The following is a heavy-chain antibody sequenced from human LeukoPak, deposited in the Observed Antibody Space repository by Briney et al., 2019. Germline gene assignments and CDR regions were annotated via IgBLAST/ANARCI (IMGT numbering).Heavy chain of an antibody. D-gene: IGHD3-22*01. V-gene: IGHV3-23*01. CDR2: ISGSGGST. CDR1: GFTFSSYA. Sequence: PGGSLRLSCAASGFTFSSYAMSWVRQAPGQGLEWVSAISGSGGSTYYADSVKGRFTISRDNSKNTLYLQMNSLRAEDTAVYYCAKDQKEAYYYDSSGYYYHDAFDIWGQGTMVTVSS. CDR3: AKDQKEAYYYDSSGYYYHDAFDI. J-gene: IGHJ3*02.